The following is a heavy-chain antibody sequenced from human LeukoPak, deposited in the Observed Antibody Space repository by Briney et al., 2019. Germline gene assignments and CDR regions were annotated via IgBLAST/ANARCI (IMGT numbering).Heavy chain of an antibody. CDR2: INPNGITT. V-gene: IGHV3-74*01. Sequence: PGGSLRLSCAASGFIFRNYWMHWVRQAPGKGLVWVARINPNGITTTYTDFVKGRFTISRDNAKNTLYLQMNSLRVEDTVVYYCARDFAGDRDYWGQGTLVTVSS. CDR3: ARDFAGDRDY. J-gene: IGHJ4*02. CDR1: GFIFRNYW. D-gene: IGHD4-17*01.